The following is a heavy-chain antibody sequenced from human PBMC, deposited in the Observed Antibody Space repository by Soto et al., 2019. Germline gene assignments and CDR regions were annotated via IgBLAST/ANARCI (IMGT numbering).Heavy chain of an antibody. CDR3: ARDRLGDIVVVVAAKASVDSPDVLDF. J-gene: IGHJ3*01. CDR1: GFTFSSYS. CDR2: ISSSSSTI. Sequence: GGSLRLSCAASGFTFSSYSMNWVRQAPGKGLEWVSYISSSSSTIYYADSVKGRFTISRDNAKNSLYLQMNSLRAEDTAVYYCARDRLGDIVVVVAAKASVDSPDVLDFWGQGTMDTGSS. D-gene: IGHD2-15*01. V-gene: IGHV3-48*01.